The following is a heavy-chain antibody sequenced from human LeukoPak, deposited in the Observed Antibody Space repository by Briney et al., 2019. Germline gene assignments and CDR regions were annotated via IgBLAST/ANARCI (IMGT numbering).Heavy chain of an antibody. V-gene: IGHV3-23*01. CDR1: GFTFSSYA. J-gene: IGHJ4*02. D-gene: IGHD2-15*01. CDR3: AKWPPHSDPNGY. CDR2: ISGSGGST. Sequence: GGSLRLSCAASGFTFSSYAMNWVRQAPGKGLEWVSTISGSGGSTYCADSVKGRFTISRDNSKNTLYLQMNSLRAEDTAVYYCAKWPPHSDPNGYWGQGTLVTVSS.